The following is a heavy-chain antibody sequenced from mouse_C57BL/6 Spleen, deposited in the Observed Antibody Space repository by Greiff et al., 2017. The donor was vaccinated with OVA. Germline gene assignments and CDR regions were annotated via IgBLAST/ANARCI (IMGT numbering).Heavy chain of an antibody. CDR3: ARQGNYGIYFDY. CDR2: ISNGGGST. J-gene: IGHJ2*01. V-gene: IGHV5-12*01. D-gene: IGHD2-1*01. CDR1: GFTFSDYY. Sequence: EVMLVESGGGLVQPGGSLKLSCAASGFTFSDYYMYWVRQTPEKRLEWVAYISNGGGSTYYPDTVKGRFTISRDNAKNTLYLQMSRLKSEDTAMYYCARQGNYGIYFDYWGQGTTLTVSS.